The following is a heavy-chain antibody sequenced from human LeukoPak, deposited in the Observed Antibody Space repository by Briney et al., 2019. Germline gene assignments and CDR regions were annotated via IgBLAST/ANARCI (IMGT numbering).Heavy chain of an antibody. CDR2: IYYSGST. J-gene: IGHJ4*02. Sequence: SETLSLTCTVSGGSISSSSYYWGWIRQPPGKGLEWIGSIYYSGSTYYNPSLKSRVTISVDTSKNQFSLKLSSVTAADTAVYYCARDRRYEVDYWGQGTLVTVSS. CDR1: GGSISSSSYY. CDR3: ARDRRYEVDY. V-gene: IGHV4-39*07. D-gene: IGHD5-12*01.